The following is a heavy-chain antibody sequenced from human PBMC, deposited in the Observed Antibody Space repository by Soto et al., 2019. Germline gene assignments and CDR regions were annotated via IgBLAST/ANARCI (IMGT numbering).Heavy chain of an antibody. Sequence: PSETLSRSCGVYGGSFSGYYWSWIRQPPGKGLEWIGEINHSGSTNYNPSLKSRVTISVDTSKNQFSLKLSSVTAADTAVYYCARNRIRVWFGELSYFDPWGQGTLVTVSS. CDR2: INHSGST. D-gene: IGHD3-10*01. CDR3: ARNRIRVWFGELSYFDP. CDR1: GGSFSGYY. J-gene: IGHJ5*02. V-gene: IGHV4-34*01.